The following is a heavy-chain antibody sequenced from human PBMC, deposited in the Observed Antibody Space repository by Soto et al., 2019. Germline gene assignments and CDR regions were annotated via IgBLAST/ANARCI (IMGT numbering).Heavy chain of an antibody. CDR2: ISYDGSNK. Sequence: QVQLVESGGGVVQPGRSLSLSCAASGFPFSSYAMNWVRQAPGKGLEWVALISYDGSNKYYADSVKGRFTISRDNSKNTLYLQMNSLRDADTAFYYCGRCSSTSCHLGSDYWGQGTLVTVSS. J-gene: IGHJ4*02. D-gene: IGHD2-2*01. V-gene: IGHV3-30-3*01. CDR3: GRCSSTSCHLGSDY. CDR1: GFPFSSYA.